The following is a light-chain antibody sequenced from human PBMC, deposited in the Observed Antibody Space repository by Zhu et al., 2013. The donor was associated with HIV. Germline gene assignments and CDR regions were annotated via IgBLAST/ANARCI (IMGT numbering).Light chain of an antibody. J-gene: IGKJ5*01. V-gene: IGKV1-5*01. CDR1: QSIGDS. Sequence: DIQMTQSPSTLSASVSDRVTITCRASQSIGDSLAWYQQKPGKAPKRLIYAGTSLQSGVPARFSGSGSGTEFTLTISSLQPDDFATYYCQQYNGYSPITFGQGTRVDIK. CDR3: QQYNGYSPIT. CDR2: AGT.